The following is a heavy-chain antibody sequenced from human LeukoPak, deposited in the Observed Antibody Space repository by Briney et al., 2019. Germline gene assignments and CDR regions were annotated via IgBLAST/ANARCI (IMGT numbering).Heavy chain of an antibody. CDR3: ARDNDGKDV. CDR1: GFTFSSYW. Sequence: GGSLRLSCVVSGFTFSSYWMSWVRQAPGKGLEWVANINQNGRAKHYLDSVMGRFTVSRDNAKNSLYLEINSLRAEDTAAYYCARDNDGKDVWGKGTTVIVSS. V-gene: IGHV3-7*01. CDR2: INQNGRAK. D-gene: IGHD2-8*01. J-gene: IGHJ6*04.